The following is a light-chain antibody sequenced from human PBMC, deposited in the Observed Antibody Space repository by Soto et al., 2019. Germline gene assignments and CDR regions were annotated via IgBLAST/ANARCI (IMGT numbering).Light chain of an antibody. V-gene: IGLV2-14*01. CDR2: DVT. Sequence: QSALTQPASVSGSPGQSITISCTGTCSDVGAYNYVSWYQQHPGKAPKLMIYDVTNRPSGVSDRFSGSKSGNTASLTISGLQAEDEADYYCSSYSDISTLVFGTGTKLTVL. CDR1: CSDVGAYNY. J-gene: IGLJ1*01. CDR3: SSYSDISTLV.